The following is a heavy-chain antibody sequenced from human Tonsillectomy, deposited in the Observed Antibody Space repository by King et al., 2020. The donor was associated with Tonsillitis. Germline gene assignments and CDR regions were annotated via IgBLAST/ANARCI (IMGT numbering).Heavy chain of an antibody. CDR3: TPVQVGATS. D-gene: IGHD1-26*01. CDR1: EFTSTNAW. J-gene: IGHJ5*02. Sequence: VQLVESGGGFVKPGVSLRLSCAAFEFTSTNAWRGWVRHAPGKGLEWIGRIKSMTDVETTEYAAPYKGRFTISRDDSKNTLYLQMNSRKTEDTAVYYCTPVQVGATSWGQGTLVTVSS. V-gene: IGHV3-15*01. CDR2: IKSMTDVETT.